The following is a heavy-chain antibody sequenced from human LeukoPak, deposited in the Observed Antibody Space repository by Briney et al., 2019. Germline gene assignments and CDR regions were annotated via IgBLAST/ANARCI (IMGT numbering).Heavy chain of an antibody. CDR2: MDPNNGDS. D-gene: IGHD6-25*01. V-gene: IGHV1-8*03. CDR1: RYTSTDYP. CDR3: ERTTSFTAYGYDY. J-gene: IGHJ4*02. Sequence: ASVTVSCKASRYTSTDYPINWVRQAPGQWLEWMGWMDPNNGDSGYAQKFQGRVTVTRYTSISTSYMELRSLMSDDTAVYFCERTTSFTAYGYDYWGPGILVTVSS.